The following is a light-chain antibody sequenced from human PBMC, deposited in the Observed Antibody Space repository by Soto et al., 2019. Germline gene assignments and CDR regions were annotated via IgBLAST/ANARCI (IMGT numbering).Light chain of an antibody. J-gene: IGLJ1*01. CDR3: QSYDSRLSSYV. CDR2: GNS. CDR1: SSNIGAGYD. V-gene: IGLV1-40*01. Sequence: QSVLTQPPSVSGAPGQRVTISCTGSSSNIGAGYDVHWYQQLPGTAPKLLIYGNSNRPSGVPDRFSGSKSGTSASLAITGLQPEDEADYYCQSYDSRLSSYVFGTGTKLTVL.